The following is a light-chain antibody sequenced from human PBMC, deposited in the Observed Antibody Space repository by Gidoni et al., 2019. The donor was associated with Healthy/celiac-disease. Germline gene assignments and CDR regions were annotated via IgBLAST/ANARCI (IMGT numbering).Light chain of an antibody. J-gene: IGKJ4*01. V-gene: IGKV3-20*01. CDR3: QQYGSSPPLT. Sequence: EIVLTQSPGTLSLSPGERATLSCRASQSVSRSYLAWYQQKPGQAPRLLIYGASSRATGIPDRFSCSGSGTDFTLTISRLEPEDFAVYYCQQYGSSPPLTFGGGTKVEIK. CDR1: QSVSRSY. CDR2: GAS.